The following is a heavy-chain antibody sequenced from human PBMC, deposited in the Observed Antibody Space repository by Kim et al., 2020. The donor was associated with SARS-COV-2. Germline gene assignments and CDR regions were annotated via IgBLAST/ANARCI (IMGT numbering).Heavy chain of an antibody. Sequence: ASVKVSCKASGYSFTSYYMNWVRQAPGQGLEWMGIINPRSDTTPYAQRFQGRLTMTTDTSTSTVYLEVSGLRSEDTAVYYCANEPLVGATSFDSWGQGTLVTVSS. J-gene: IGHJ4*02. CDR2: INPRSDTT. V-gene: IGHV1-46*01. CDR3: ANEPLVGATSFDS. D-gene: IGHD1-26*01. CDR1: GYSFTSYY.